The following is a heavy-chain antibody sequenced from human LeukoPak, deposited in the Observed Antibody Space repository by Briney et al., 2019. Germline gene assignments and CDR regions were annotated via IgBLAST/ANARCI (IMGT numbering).Heavy chain of an antibody. CDR2: INWNGGST. Sequence: LGGSLSLSCAASGFTFDDYGMSWVRQAPGKGLEWVSGINWNGGSTGYAHSVKGRFTISRDNAKNSLYLQMNSLRAEDTALYYCASLNLYDSSGYFRYWGQGTLVTVSS. V-gene: IGHV3-20*04. D-gene: IGHD3-22*01. CDR3: ASLNLYDSSGYFRY. CDR1: GFTFDDYG. J-gene: IGHJ4*02.